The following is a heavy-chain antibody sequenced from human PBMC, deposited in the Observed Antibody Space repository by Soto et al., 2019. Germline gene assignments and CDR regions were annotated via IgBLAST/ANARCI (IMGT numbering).Heavy chain of an antibody. J-gene: IGHJ4*02. CDR2: ISSNGVST. CDR1: GFTFSDYA. CDR3: ARAVGPFDY. D-gene: IGHD1-26*01. V-gene: IGHV3-23*01. Sequence: GGSLRLSCAASGFTFSDYAMSWVRQAPGKGLQWVSGISSNGVSTYYADSVKGRFTISRDNSKNTLFLQMNSLRVEDTAVYECARAVGPFDYWGQGTLVTVSS.